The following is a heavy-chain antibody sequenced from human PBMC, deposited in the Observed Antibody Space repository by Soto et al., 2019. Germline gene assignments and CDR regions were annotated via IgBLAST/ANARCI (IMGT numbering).Heavy chain of an antibody. V-gene: IGHV1-3*01. D-gene: IGHD2-15*01. CDR2: INPDNGNT. CDR1: GYTFTRYT. J-gene: IGHJ5*02. Sequence: ASVKVSCQASGYTFTRYTMNWVRQAPGQRIEWMGQINPDNGNTNSSQKFQDRVIITRDTSASAAYMDLSSLRSEDTAVYYCARGIATGQLDPWGQGTLVTVSS. CDR3: ARGIATGQLDP.